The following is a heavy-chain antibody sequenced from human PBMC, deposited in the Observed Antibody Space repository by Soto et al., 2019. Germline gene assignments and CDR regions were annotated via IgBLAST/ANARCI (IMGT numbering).Heavy chain of an antibody. CDR3: AVAMVREILIFESSGMHV. CDR2: IIPNFDTP. D-gene: IGHD3-10*01. CDR1: GGSFNNYA. V-gene: IGHV1-69*01. Sequence: QVHLVQSGAEVKMPGSSVKVSCKTSGGSFNNYAVSWVRQAPGQGLEWMGGIIPNFDTPNYAQKFQDRVTIIADESTSTVYMELRSRRSNDTAVYYCAVAMVREILIFESSGMHVWGQGTTVIVSS. J-gene: IGHJ6*02.